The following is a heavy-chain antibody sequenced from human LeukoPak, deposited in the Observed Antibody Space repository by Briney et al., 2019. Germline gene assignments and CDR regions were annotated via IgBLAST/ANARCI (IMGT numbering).Heavy chain of an antibody. J-gene: IGHJ4*02. Sequence: GGSLRLSCAASGFTFSSYSMNWVRQAPGKGLEWVSYISSSSSTIYYADSVKGRFTISRDNAKNSLYLQMNSLRAEDTAVYYCARDGIAAAGTFDYWGQGILVTVSS. V-gene: IGHV3-48*01. CDR3: ARDGIAAAGTFDY. CDR2: ISSSSSTI. D-gene: IGHD6-13*01. CDR1: GFTFSSYS.